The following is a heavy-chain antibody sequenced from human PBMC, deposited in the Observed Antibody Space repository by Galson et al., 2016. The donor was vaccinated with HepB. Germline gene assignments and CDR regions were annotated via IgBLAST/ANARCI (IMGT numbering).Heavy chain of an antibody. CDR2: IAHSGGTA. CDR3: ARIGYGVSGGNGFDP. Sequence: SLRLSCAASGITIIGYNMNWVSQAPGKGLEWVAHIAHSGGTAYNTDSVRGRFTISRDDSKNSVYLQMSSLEREDTAVYYCARIGYGVSGGNGFDPWGQGTLVTVSS. D-gene: IGHD2-15*01. V-gene: IGHV3-30*04. J-gene: IGHJ5*02. CDR1: GITIIGYN.